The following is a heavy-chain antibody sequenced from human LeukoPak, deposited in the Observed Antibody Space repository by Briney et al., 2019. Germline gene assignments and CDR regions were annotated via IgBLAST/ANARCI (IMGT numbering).Heavy chain of an antibody. CDR1: GGTFSSYA. CDR2: IIPIFGTA. J-gene: IGHJ4*02. Sequence: SVKVSCKASGGTFSSYAISWVRQAPGQGLEWMGGIIPIFGTANYAQKFQGRVTITADESTSTAYMELSSLRSEDTVVYYCARETRDLFYYDSSGYSFDYWGQGTLVTVSS. V-gene: IGHV1-69*13. CDR3: ARETRDLFYYDSSGYSFDY. D-gene: IGHD3-22*01.